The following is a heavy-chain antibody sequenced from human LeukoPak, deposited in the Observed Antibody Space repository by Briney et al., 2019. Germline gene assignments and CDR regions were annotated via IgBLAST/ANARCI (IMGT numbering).Heavy chain of an antibody. Sequence: PGGSLRLSCAASGFTFSTYNMNWVRQAPGKGLEWVSSISSSSNYIHYADSLKGRFTISRHNAKNSLYLQMNSLRAEDTAVYYCARDPWGVDSSGYYNDYWGQGTLVTVSS. CDR1: GFTFSTYN. D-gene: IGHD3-22*01. V-gene: IGHV3-21*01. J-gene: IGHJ4*02. CDR3: ARDPWGVDSSGYYNDY. CDR2: ISSSSNYI.